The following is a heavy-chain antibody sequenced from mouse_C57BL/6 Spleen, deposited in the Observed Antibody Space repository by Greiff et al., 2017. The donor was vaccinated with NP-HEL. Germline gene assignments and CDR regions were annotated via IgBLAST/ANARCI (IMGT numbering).Heavy chain of an antibody. J-gene: IGHJ4*01. V-gene: IGHV1-50*01. CDR3: ARDLRAQATKDAMDY. D-gene: IGHD3-2*02. CDR2: IDPSDSYT. Sequence: QVQLQQPGAELVKPGASVKLSCKASGYTFTSYWMQWVKQRPGQGLEWIGEIDPSDSYTNYNQKFKGKATLTVDTSSSTAYMQLSSLTSEDSAVCYCARDLRAQATKDAMDYWGQGTSVTVSS. CDR1: GYTFTSYW.